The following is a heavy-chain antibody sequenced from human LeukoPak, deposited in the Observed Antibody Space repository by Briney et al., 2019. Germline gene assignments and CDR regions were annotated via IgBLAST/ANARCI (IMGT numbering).Heavy chain of an antibody. CDR2: ISSSGSTI. Sequence: GGSLRLSCAASGFTFSSYEMNWVRQAPGKGLEWVSYISSSGSTIYYADSVKGRFTISRDNAKNSLYLQMNSLRAEDTAAYYCARDGVYWAYGDYPRGLDYWGQGTLVTVSS. CDR3: ARDGVYWAYGDYPRGLDY. CDR1: GFTFSSYE. J-gene: IGHJ4*02. D-gene: IGHD4-17*01. V-gene: IGHV3-48*03.